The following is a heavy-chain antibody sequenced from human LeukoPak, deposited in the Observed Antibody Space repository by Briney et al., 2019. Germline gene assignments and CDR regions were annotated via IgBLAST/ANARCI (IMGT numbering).Heavy chain of an antibody. CDR1: GGSISSSSYY. CDR2: IYYSGST. V-gene: IGHV4-39*07. J-gene: IGHJ3*02. Sequence: PSETLSLTCTVSGGSISSSSYYWGWIRQPPGKGLEWIGSIYYSGSTYYNPSLKSRVTISVDTSKNQFSLKLSSVTAADTAVYEWGRGRGGEGGGSYVHASDAFDIWGQGTMVTVSS. CDR3: GRGRGGEGGGSYVHASDAFDI. D-gene: IGHD1-26*01.